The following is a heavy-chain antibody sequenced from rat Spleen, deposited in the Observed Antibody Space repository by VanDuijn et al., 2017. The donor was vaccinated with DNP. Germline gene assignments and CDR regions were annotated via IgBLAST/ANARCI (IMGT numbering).Heavy chain of an antibody. CDR2: ITYDGSKT. D-gene: IGHD1-11*01. CDR1: GFTFSNYD. J-gene: IGHJ4*01. Sequence: EVQLVESGGGLVQPGRSLKLSCAASGFTFSNYDMAWVRQAPTKGLEWVATITYDGSKTYYRDSLTGRFTISRDNAKSTLYLQMDSLRSEDTATYYCITFEGRNAWGQGTSVTVSS. V-gene: IGHV5S10*01. CDR3: ITFEGRNA.